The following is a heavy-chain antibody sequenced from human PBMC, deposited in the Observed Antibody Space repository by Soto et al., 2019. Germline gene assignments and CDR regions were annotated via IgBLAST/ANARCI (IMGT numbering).Heavy chain of an antibody. V-gene: IGHV1-46*01. Sequence: QVQLVQSGAEVKKPGASVKISCEASGYSFTSQYVHWVRQAPGQGLEWMGIINPNGGSTTYAQKCQGRGPRARGTAPGKVFRGGGRPEPGGPALFFRAGDPGGPPGGGGTEPLDIWGQGTMVTVAS. D-gene: IGHD3-16*01. CDR2: INPNGGST. J-gene: IGHJ3*02. CDR1: GYSFTSQY. CDR3: AGDPGGPPGGGGTEPLDI.